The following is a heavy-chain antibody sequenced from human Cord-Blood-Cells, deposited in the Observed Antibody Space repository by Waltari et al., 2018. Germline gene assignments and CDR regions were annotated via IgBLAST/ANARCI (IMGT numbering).Heavy chain of an antibody. CDR3: AREPQCGGDCPPTEYFQH. CDR1: GGSFSGYY. Sequence: QVQLQQWGAGLLKPSETLSLTCAVYGGSFSGYYWSWIRQPPGKGLEWIGEINHSGNTNYNPSLKSRVTISVDTSKNQFSLKLSSVTAADTAVYYCAREPQCGGDCPPTEYFQHWGQGTLVTVSS. J-gene: IGHJ1*01. V-gene: IGHV4-34*01. CDR2: INHSGNT. D-gene: IGHD2-21*02.